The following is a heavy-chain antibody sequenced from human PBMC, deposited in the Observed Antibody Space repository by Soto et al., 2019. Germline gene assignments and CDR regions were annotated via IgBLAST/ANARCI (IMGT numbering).Heavy chain of an antibody. J-gene: IGHJ4*02. V-gene: IGHV4-31*03. D-gene: IGHD5-18*01. CDR2: IYYSGST. CDR3: ARGYSYGFMHFDY. Sequence: TLSLTCTVSCGSIISGGYYWSWIRQHPGKGLEWIGYIYYSGSTYYNPSLKSRVTISVDTSKNQFSLKLSSVTAADPAVYYCARGYSYGFMHFDYWGQGTLVTVSS. CDR1: CGSIISGGYY.